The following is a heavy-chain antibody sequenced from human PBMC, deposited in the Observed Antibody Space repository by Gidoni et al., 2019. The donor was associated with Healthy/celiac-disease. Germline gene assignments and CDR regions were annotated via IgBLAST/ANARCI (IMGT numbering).Heavy chain of an antibody. Sequence: QLQLQESGPGLVKPSETLSLTCTVSGGSIRSSSYYWGWIRQPPGKGLEWIGSIYYSGSTYYNPSLKSRVTISVDTSKNQFSLKLSSVTAADTAVYYCARGRSITMIVVVRGGWFDPWGQGTLVTVSS. V-gene: IGHV4-39*07. CDR2: IYYSGST. CDR3: ARGRSITMIVVVRGGWFDP. D-gene: IGHD3-22*01. J-gene: IGHJ5*02. CDR1: GGSIRSSSYY.